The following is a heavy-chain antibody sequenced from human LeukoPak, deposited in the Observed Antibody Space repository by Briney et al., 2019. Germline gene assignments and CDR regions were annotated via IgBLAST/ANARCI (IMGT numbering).Heavy chain of an antibody. Sequence: SETLSLTCVVSGDSISSGAYSWSWIRQPPGKGLEGIGYIFHTGSTFYNPSLKSRLTISADNSKNQFSLRLSSVTAADTAVYYCARELWFANAPGSWLDPWGQGTLVTVSS. CDR3: ARELWFANAPGSWLDP. D-gene: IGHD3-10*01. J-gene: IGHJ5*02. CDR1: GDSISSGAYS. CDR2: IFHTGST. V-gene: IGHV4-30-2*01.